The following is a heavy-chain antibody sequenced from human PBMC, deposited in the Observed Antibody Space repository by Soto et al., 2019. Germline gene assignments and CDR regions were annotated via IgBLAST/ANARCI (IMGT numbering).Heavy chain of an antibody. CDR2: ISGSGGST. CDR3: AKDREAWNYFDY. Sequence: GSLRLSCAASGFTFSSYWMSWVRQAPGKGLEWVSAISGSGGSTYYADSVKGRFTISRDNSKNTLYLQMNSLRAEDTAVYYCAKDREAWNYFDYWGQGTLVTVSS. D-gene: IGHD1-1*01. V-gene: IGHV3-23*01. J-gene: IGHJ4*02. CDR1: GFTFSSYW.